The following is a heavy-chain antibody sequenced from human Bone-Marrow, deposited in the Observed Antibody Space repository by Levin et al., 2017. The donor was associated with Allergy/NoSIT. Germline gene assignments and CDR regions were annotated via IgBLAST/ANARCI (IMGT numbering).Heavy chain of an antibody. J-gene: IGHJ4*02. D-gene: IGHD3-3*01. V-gene: IGHV3-7*04. Sequence: GESLKISCVVSGFTFNNYWMTWVRQAPGKGLEWVANINPDGSGRYYLDSVKGRFTISRDNAKNSLYLQMNSLSAGDTAVYYCARNVATGGRFFDYWARDPWSPSPQ. CDR2: INPDGSGR. CDR1: GFTFNNYW. CDR3: ARNVATGGRFFDY.